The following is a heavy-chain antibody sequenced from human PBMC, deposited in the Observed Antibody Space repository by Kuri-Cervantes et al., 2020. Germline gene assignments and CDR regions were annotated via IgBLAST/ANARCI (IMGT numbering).Heavy chain of an antibody. CDR1: GFTFSNYG. CDR3: AKDLRMAISGGHAFDI. V-gene: IGHV3-30*02. Sequence: GGSLRLSWAASGFTFSNYGMHWVRQAPDKGLEWVAFIRYDGSRTYYADSVKGRFTISRDNSKNTLYLQMNSLRAEDTAVYYCAKDLRMAISGGHAFDIWGQGTMVTVSS. J-gene: IGHJ3*02. D-gene: IGHD2-15*01. CDR2: IRYDGSRT.